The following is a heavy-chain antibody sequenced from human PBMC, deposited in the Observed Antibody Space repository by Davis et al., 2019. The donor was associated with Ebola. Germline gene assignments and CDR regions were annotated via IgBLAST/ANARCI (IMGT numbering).Heavy chain of an antibody. CDR1: GFMFSSYV. D-gene: IGHD3-9*01. V-gene: IGHV3-23*01. CDR2: LGTSADT. J-gene: IGHJ3*02. Sequence: GESLKISCAASGFMFSSYVMSWVRQAPGKGLEWVSTLGTSADTYYADSVKGRFTISRDKNTLNLQMNGLRVEDTAIYYCVKDTSDIWFDIWGQGTMVTVSS. CDR3: VKDTSDIWFDI.